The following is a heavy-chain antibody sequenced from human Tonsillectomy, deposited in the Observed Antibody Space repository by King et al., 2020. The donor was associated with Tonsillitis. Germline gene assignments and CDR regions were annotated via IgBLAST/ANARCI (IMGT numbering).Heavy chain of an antibody. J-gene: IGHJ4*02. CDR2: IYYSGST. Sequence: VQLQESGPGLVKPSETLSLTCTVSGGSISSSNYYWGWIRQPPGKGLEWIGTIYYSGSTYYNPSLKSRVTISVDTSKNQFSLKLSSVTAADTAVYYCARRDYGDPLFDYWGQGTLVTVSS. D-gene: IGHD4-17*01. V-gene: IGHV4-39*07. CDR1: GGSISSSNYY. CDR3: ARRDYGDPLFDY.